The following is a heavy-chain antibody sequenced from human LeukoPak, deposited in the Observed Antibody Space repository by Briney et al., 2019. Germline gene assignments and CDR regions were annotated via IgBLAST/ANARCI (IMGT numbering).Heavy chain of an antibody. Sequence: GGSLRLSCAVSGFNLNRNWMSWVRQAPGKGLEWVAYINQEGRETDYVDSVKGRFTISRDNAKNSLYLQMNDLRVEDAAVYYCATGGHYYGAWGQGTLVTVSS. J-gene: IGHJ5*02. V-gene: IGHV3-7*05. D-gene: IGHD3-10*01. CDR1: GFNLNRNW. CDR2: INQEGRET. CDR3: ATGGHYYGA.